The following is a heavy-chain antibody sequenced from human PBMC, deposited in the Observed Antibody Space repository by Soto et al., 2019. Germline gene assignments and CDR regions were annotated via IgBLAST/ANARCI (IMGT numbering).Heavy chain of an antibody. CDR2: INASNGNT. CDR1: GYTFTSYA. D-gene: IGHD2-21*01. CDR3: ARAPTVIWLGAFDI. J-gene: IGHJ3*02. Sequence: QVQLVQSGAEVKKPGASVKVSCKASGYTFTSYAMHWVRQAPGQRLEWMGWINASNGNTKYSQKFQGRVTITRDTSASTPYMALSILRSQDTAVYYCARAPTVIWLGAFDIWGQGTMVTVSS. V-gene: IGHV1-3*01.